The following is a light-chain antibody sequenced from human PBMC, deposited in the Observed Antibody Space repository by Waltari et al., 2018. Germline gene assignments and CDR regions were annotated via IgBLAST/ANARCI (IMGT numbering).Light chain of an antibody. J-gene: IGKJ4*01. V-gene: IGKV2-24*01. CDR2: KIS. Sequence: DIVMTQIPLPSPGTLGQQASISCRSSQSLVHSDGNPYLSWLQQRPGQPPRLLIYKISNRLSGVPDRFSGSGAGTEFTLKISRVETEDVGVYFCMQATQFPLTFGGGTKVEIK. CDR3: MQATQFPLT. CDR1: QSLVHSDGNPY.